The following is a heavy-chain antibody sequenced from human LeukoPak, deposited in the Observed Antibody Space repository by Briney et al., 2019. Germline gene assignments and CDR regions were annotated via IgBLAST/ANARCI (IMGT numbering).Heavy chain of an antibody. D-gene: IGHD4/OR15-4a*01. V-gene: IGHV1-18*01. CDR3: ARDRGGADAFDI. J-gene: IGHJ3*02. Sequence: GASVKVSCKASGYTFTSYGISWVRQAPGQGLEWMGWISAYNGNTNYAQRLQGRVTMTRDTSISTAYMELSRLRSDDTAVYYCARDRGGADAFDIWGQGTMVTVSS. CDR2: ISAYNGNT. CDR1: GYTFTSYG.